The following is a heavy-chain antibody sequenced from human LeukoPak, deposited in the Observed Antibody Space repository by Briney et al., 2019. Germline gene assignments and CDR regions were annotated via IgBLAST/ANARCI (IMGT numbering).Heavy chain of an antibody. D-gene: IGHD3-9*01. J-gene: IGHJ3*02. CDR2: IYYSGST. V-gene: IGHV4-31*03. CDR1: GGSISGGGYY. Sequence: PSETLSLTCTVSGGSISGGGYYWSWIRQHPGKGLEWIGYIYYSGSTYYNPSLKSRVTISVDTSKNQFSLKLSSVTAADTAVYYCARVALKYYDILTGYPNAFDIWGQGTMVTVS. CDR3: ARVALKYYDILTGYPNAFDI.